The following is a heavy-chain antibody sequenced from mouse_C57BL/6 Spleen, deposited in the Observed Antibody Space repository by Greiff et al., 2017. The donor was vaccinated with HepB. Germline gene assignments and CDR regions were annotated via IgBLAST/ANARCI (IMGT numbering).Heavy chain of an antibody. V-gene: IGHV1-4*01. CDR2: INPSSGYT. D-gene: IGHD4-1*01. J-gene: IGHJ4*01. Sequence: VQLQLSGAELARPGASVKMSCKASGYTFTSYTMHWVKQRPGQGLEWIGYINPSSGYTKYNQKFKDKATLTADKSSSTAYMQLSSLTSEDSAVYYCARWILGRGYYAMDYWGQGTSVTVSS. CDR3: ARWILGRGYYAMDY. CDR1: GYTFTSYT.